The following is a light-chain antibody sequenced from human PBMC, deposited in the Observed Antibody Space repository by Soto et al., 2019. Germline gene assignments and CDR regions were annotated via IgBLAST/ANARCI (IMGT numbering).Light chain of an antibody. CDR1: QGISNY. Sequence: DIQLTQSPSFLSASVGDRVTITCRASQGISNYLAWYQQEPGKAPKLLIYATSTLQSGVPSRFGGSGSGTEFTLTISCLQPEDFATYYCQQLRSYPLTFGGGTKVEIK. J-gene: IGKJ4*01. CDR3: QQLRSYPLT. CDR2: ATS. V-gene: IGKV1-9*01.